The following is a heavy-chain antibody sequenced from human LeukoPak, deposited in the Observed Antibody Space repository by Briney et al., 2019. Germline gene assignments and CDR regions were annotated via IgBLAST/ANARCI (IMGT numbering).Heavy chain of an antibody. J-gene: IGHJ4*02. V-gene: IGHV3-74*01. CDR3: GRVAHDSSGYYFNDY. CDR1: EFTFSNFW. D-gene: IGHD3-22*01. CDR2: INNDGNST. Sequence: PGGSLRLSCAASEFTFSNFWMQWVRQAPGKGLMWVSRINNDGNSTTYADAVKGRFTISRDNAKNTLYLQMNSLRAEDTAVYFCGRVAHDSSGYYFNDYWGQGTLVTVSS.